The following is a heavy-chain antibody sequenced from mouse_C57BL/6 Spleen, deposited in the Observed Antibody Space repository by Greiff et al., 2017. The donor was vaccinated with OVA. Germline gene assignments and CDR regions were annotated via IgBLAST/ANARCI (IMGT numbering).Heavy chain of an antibody. CDR3: AREGYGSPFDY. CDR2: ISDGGSYT. D-gene: IGHD1-1*01. V-gene: IGHV5-4*01. CDR1: GFTFSSYA. J-gene: IGHJ2*01. Sequence: EVQVVESGGGLVKPGGSQTLSCTNSGFTFSSYAMSWVRQTPEKRLEWVATISDGGSYTYYPDNVKGRFTISRDNAKNNLYLQMSHLKSEDTAMYYCAREGYGSPFDYWGQGTTLTVSS.